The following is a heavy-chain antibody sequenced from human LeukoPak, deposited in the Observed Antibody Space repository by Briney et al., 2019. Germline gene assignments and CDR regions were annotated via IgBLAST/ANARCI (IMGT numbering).Heavy chain of an antibody. V-gene: IGHV3-9*01. CDR2: ISWNSGSI. CDR1: GFTFDDYA. CDR3: TTDPSDYYDSREDY. Sequence: GGSLRLSCAASGFTFDDYAMHWVRQAPGKGLEWVSGISWNSGSIGYADSVKGRFTISRDDSKNTLYLQMNSLKTEDTAVYYCTTDPSDYYDSREDYWGQGTLVTVSS. D-gene: IGHD3-22*01. J-gene: IGHJ4*02.